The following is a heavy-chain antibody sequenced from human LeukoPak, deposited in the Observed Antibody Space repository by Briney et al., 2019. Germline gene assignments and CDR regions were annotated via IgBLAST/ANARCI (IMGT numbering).Heavy chain of an antibody. J-gene: IGHJ4*02. CDR2: IYYSGST. CDR1: GGSISSGGYY. Sequence: SQTLSLTCTVSGGSISSGGYYWSWIRQHPGKGLEWIGYIYYSGSTYYNPSLKSRVTISVDTSKNQFSLKLSSVTAADTAVYYCARRAYSNPTYFDYWGQGTLVTVSS. D-gene: IGHD4-11*01. V-gene: IGHV4-31*03. CDR3: ARRAYSNPTYFDY.